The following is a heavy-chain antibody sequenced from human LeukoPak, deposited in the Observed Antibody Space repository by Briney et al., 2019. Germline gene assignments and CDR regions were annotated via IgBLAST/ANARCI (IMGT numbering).Heavy chain of an antibody. CDR3: AKGGYSSSSGLAY. D-gene: IGHD6-6*01. V-gene: IGHV3-23*01. CDR2: ISGSGGST. CDR1: GFTFSSYA. J-gene: IGHJ4*02. Sequence: PGGSLRLSCAASGFTFSSYAMSWVRQAPGKGLEWVSAISGSGGSTYYADSVKGRFTLSRDNSKNTLYLQMNSLRAEDTAVYYCAKGGYSSSSGLAYWGQGTLVTVSS.